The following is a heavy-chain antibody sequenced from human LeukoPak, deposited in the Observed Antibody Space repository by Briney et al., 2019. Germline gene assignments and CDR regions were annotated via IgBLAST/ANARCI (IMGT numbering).Heavy chain of an antibody. V-gene: IGHV1-2*02. CDR1: GYTFTGYY. CDR2: INPNSGGT. Sequence: GASVKVSCKASGYTFTGYYMHWVRQAPGQGLEWMGWINPNSGGTNYAQKFQGRVTMTRDTSISTAYMELSRLRSDDTAVYYCARDLYYDSSGYYYVDYWGQGTLVTVSS. CDR3: ARDLYYDSSGYYYVDY. D-gene: IGHD3-22*01. J-gene: IGHJ4*02.